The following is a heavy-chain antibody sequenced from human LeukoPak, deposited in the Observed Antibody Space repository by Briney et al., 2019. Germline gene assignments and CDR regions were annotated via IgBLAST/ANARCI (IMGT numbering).Heavy chain of an antibody. CDR2: ISSDGSKK. CDR1: GFIFNNYA. D-gene: IGHD2-21*01. V-gene: IGHV3-30*04. CDR3: AKDYVVGSIDY. J-gene: IGHJ4*02. Sequence: RSLRLSCAASGFIFNNYAMHWVRQAPGKGLEWVALISSDGSKKDYADSVKGRFTISRDNSKNTLFLQMNSLRAEDSAVYYCAKDYVVGSIDYWGQGTLVTVSS.